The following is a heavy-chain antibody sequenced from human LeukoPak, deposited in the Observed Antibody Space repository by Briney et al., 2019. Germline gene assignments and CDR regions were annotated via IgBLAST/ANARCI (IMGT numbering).Heavy chain of an antibody. V-gene: IGHV1-3*01. CDR3: ARGLGGSYLIGAFDI. CDR2: INAGNGNT. Sequence: ASVKVSCKASGYTFTSYAMHWVRQAPGQRLEWMGWINAGNGNTKYSQKFQGRVTMTTDTSTSTAYMELRSLRSDDTAVYYCARGLGGSYLIGAFDIWGQGTMVTVSS. D-gene: IGHD1-26*01. CDR1: GYTFTSYA. J-gene: IGHJ3*02.